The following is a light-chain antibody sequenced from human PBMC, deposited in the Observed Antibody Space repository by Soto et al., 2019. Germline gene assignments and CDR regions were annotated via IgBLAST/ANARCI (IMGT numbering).Light chain of an antibody. Sequence: EIVLTQSPGTLSLSLGERATLSCRASQSVSSSYLAWYQQKPGQAPRLLIYGASSRATVIPDRFSGSGSGTEFTLTSSSLLPDDFATYYCQQYKSYPLTFGGGTKVDIK. CDR1: QSVSSSY. V-gene: IGKV3-20*01. J-gene: IGKJ4*01. CDR3: QQYKSYPLT. CDR2: GAS.